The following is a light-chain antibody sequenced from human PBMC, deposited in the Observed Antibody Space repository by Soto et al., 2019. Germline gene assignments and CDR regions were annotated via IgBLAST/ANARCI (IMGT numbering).Light chain of an antibody. CDR3: CSYAGSYTVV. J-gene: IGLJ3*02. CDR1: SSDVGAYNW. CDR2: DVT. V-gene: IGLV2-11*01. Sequence: QSALTQPRSVSGSPGQSVTISCAGTSSDVGAYNWVSWYQQHPGKVPKLIIYDVTRRPSGVPDRFSGSKSGNTASLTISGLQADDYYYYYCCSYAGSYTVVFGGGTKLTVL.